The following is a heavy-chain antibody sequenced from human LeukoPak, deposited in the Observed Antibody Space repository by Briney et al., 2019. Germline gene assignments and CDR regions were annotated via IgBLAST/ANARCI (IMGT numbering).Heavy chain of an antibody. Sequence: GSLRLSCAASGFTFSDYYMSWIRQPPGKGLEWIGSMYYSGSTYYSPSLKSRVTISVDTSKNQFSLKLSSVTAADTAVYYCARDNGREMATVWGQGTLVTVSS. J-gene: IGHJ4*02. D-gene: IGHD5-24*01. CDR1: GFTFSDYY. CDR3: ARDNGREMATV. V-gene: IGHV4-38-2*02. CDR2: MYYSGST.